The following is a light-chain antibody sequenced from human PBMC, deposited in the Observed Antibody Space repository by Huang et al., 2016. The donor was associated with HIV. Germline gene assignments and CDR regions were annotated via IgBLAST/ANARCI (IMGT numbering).Light chain of an antibody. CDR1: QSVGIY. CDR2: GAS. J-gene: IGKJ3*01. Sequence: EIVLTQSPGTLSLSPGERATLSCRASQSVGIYLAWYQQKPGQAPRLLIYGASTRVTGIPDRFSGGGSGTDFTLSISRLEPEDFAVYYCQQYGSSPFTFGPGTKVDIK. CDR3: QQYGSSPFT. V-gene: IGKV3-20*01.